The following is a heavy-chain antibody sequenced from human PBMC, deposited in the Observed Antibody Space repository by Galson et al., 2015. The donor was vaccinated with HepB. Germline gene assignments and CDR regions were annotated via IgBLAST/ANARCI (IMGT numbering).Heavy chain of an antibody. Sequence: SVKVSCKVSGYTLTELSMHWVRQAPGKGLEWMGGFDPEDGETIYAQKFQGRVTMTEDTSTDTAYMELSSLRSEDTAVYYCALHYDDSSGYYRPFGYWGQGTLVTVSS. CDR3: ALHYDDSSGYYRPFGY. CDR1: GYTLTELS. J-gene: IGHJ4*02. D-gene: IGHD3-22*01. CDR2: FDPEDGET. V-gene: IGHV1-24*01.